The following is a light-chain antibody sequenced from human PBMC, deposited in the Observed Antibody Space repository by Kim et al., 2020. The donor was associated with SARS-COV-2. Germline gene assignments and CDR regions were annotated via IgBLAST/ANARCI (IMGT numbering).Light chain of an antibody. Sequence: VATGQRAGVTCSGDKLGDKYVLWYQKRPGRSPVLVIYQDAKRPSGIPERFSGSISGNTATLTISGTQAMDEADYYCQTWDSSTGVFGTGTKVTVL. CDR1: KLGDKY. CDR2: QDA. CDR3: QTWDSSTGV. V-gene: IGLV3-1*01. J-gene: IGLJ1*01.